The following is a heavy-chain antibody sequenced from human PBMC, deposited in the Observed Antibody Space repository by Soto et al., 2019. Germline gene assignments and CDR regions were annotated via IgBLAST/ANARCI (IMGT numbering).Heavy chain of an antibody. CDR1: GFSLSTSGMF. D-gene: IGHD3-10*01. V-gene: IGHV2-70*01. J-gene: IGHJ6*02. Sequence: GPTLVNPTQTLTLTCTFSGFSLSTSGMFVSWIRQPPGKALEWLALIDWDDDKYYSTSLKTRLTISKDTSKNQVVLTMTNMDPVDTATYYCARIRAITMVRGVINYGMDVWGQGTTVTVSS. CDR3: ARIRAITMVRGVINYGMDV. CDR2: IDWDDDK.